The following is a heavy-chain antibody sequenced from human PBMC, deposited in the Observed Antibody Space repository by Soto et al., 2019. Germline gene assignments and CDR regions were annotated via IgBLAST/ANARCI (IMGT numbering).Heavy chain of an antibody. CDR1: GGTLSSYA. CDR3: ARVGYYSAGTTFPYNGLDV. D-gene: IGHD3-3*01. CDR2: IIPIFGTA. V-gene: IGHV1-69*13. Sequence: AXVKVSCKASGGTLSSYAISWVRQAPGQGLEWMGGIIPIFGTANYAQKFQGRVTITADESTSTAYMELSSLRSEDTAVYYCARVGYYSAGTTFPYNGLDVWGQGTTVTVSS. J-gene: IGHJ6*02.